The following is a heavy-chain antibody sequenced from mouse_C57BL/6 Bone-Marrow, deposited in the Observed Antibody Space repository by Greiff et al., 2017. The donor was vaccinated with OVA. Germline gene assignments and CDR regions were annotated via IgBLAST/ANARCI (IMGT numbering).Heavy chain of an antibody. J-gene: IGHJ1*03. CDR3: TDYYGHWYFDV. V-gene: IGHV6-3*01. Sequence: EVKVVESGGGLVQPGGSMKLSCVASGFTFSNYWMNWVRQSPEKGLEWVAQIRLKSDNYATHYAESVKGRFTISRDDSKRSVYLQMNNLRAEDTGIYYCTDYYGHWYFDVWGTGTTVTVSS. D-gene: IGHD1-1*01. CDR2: IRLKSDNYAT. CDR1: GFTFSNYW.